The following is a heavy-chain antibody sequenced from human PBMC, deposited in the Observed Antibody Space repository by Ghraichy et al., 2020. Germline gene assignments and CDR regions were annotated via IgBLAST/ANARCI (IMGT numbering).Heavy chain of an antibody. Sequence: SETLSLTCAVYGGSFSGYYWSWIRQPPGKGLEWIGEINHSGSTNYNPSLKSRVTISVDTSKNQFSLKLSSVTAADTAVYYCARGEGARVLPGTWGQGTLVTVSS. J-gene: IGHJ5*02. D-gene: IGHD5-12*01. CDR2: INHSGST. CDR3: ARGEGARVLPGT. CDR1: GGSFSGYY. V-gene: IGHV4-34*01.